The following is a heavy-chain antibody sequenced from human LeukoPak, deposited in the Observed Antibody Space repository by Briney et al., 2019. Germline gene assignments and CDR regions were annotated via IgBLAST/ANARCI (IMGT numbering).Heavy chain of an antibody. CDR1: GGSISSGSYY. V-gene: IGHV4-61*02. Sequence: SETLSLTCTVSGGSISSGSYYWSWIRQPAGKGLEWIGRIYTSGSTNYNPSLKSRVTISVDTSKNQFSVKLSSVTAADTAVYYCARVSGIAARPDYWGQGTLVTVSS. CDR2: IYTSGST. D-gene: IGHD6-6*01. CDR3: ARVSGIAARPDY. J-gene: IGHJ4*02.